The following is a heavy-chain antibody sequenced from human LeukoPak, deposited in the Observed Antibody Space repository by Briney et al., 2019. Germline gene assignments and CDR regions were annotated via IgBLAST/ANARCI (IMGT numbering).Heavy chain of an antibody. J-gene: IGHJ5*02. D-gene: IGHD3-22*01. Sequence: GASVKVSCKASGYTFTSYTISWVRQAPGQGLEWMGRINPNSGGTNYAQKFQGRVTMTRDTSISTAYMELSRLRSDDTAVYYCARDPYYDSSGYYGSLGWFDPWGQGTLVTVSS. V-gene: IGHV1-2*06. CDR1: GYTFTSYT. CDR3: ARDPYYDSSGYYGSLGWFDP. CDR2: INPNSGGT.